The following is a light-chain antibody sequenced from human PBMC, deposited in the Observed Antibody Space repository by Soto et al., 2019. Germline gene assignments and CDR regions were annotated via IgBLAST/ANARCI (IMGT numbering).Light chain of an antibody. CDR2: GNS. CDR3: QSYDSSLSGYV. J-gene: IGLJ2*01. CDR1: SSNIGAGYD. V-gene: IGLV1-40*01. Sequence: QSVLTQPPSVSGAPGQRVNISSTGSSSNIGAGYDVHWYQQLPGTAPKLLIYGNSNRPSGVPDRFSGSKSGTSASLAITGLQAEDEADYYCQSYDSSLSGYVFGGGTKPTVL.